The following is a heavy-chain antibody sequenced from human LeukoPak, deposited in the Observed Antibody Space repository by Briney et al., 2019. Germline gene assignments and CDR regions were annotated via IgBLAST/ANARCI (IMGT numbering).Heavy chain of an antibody. V-gene: IGHV1-46*01. J-gene: IGHJ4*02. D-gene: IGHD6-19*01. Sequence: ASVKVSCKASGYTFTSYYMHWVRQAPGQGHEWTGVIIPSGGSTIYAQKFQGRVTMTRDTSTSTVYMELSSLRSEDTAVYYCARELYPYSSDYDYWGQGTLVTVSS. CDR2: IIPSGGST. CDR1: GYTFTSYY. CDR3: ARELYPYSSDYDY.